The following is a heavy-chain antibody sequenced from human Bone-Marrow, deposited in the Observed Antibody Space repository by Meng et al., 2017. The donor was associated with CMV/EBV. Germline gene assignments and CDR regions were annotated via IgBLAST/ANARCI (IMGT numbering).Heavy chain of an antibody. CDR3: AKGRYCSSTSCSYCDY. D-gene: IGHD2-2*01. CDR1: GGTFSSYT. V-gene: IGHV1-69*02. J-gene: IGHJ4*02. CDR2: IIPILGIA. Sequence: SVKVSCKASGGTFSSYTISWVRQAPGQGLEWMGRIIPILGIANYAQKFQGRVTITADKSTSTAYMELSSLRSEDTAVYYCAKGRYCSSTSCSYCDYWGQGKLVTIAS.